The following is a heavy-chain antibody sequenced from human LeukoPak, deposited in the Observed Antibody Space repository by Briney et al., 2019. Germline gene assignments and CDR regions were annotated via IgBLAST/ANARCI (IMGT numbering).Heavy chain of an antibody. J-gene: IGHJ4*02. Sequence: SETLSLTCTVSGGSISSYYWSWIRQPPGKGLERIGYIDYRGTTNYNPSLNSRVTISVDPSKSQFSLRLSSVTAADTAVYYCARGWGYCSGGNCYFTYFDYWGQGALVTVSS. D-gene: IGHD2-15*01. V-gene: IGHV4-59*01. CDR2: IDYRGTT. CDR3: ARGWGYCSGGNCYFTYFDY. CDR1: GGSISSYY.